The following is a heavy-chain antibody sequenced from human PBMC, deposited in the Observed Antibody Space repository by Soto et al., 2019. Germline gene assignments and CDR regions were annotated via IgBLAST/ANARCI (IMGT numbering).Heavy chain of an antibody. CDR1: GFTFSSYA. V-gene: IGHV3-23*01. CDR2: ISGSGGST. J-gene: IGHJ2*01. D-gene: IGHD2-21*02. CDR3: AKAGDHWYFDL. Sequence: EVRLLESGGGLVQPGGSLRLSCAAYGFTFSSYAMTWVRQAPGKGLEWVSAISGSGGSTFYADSVKGRFTISRDSSTNTLYLQMNRQRAEDTAVYYCAKAGDHWYFDLWGRGTLVTVSS.